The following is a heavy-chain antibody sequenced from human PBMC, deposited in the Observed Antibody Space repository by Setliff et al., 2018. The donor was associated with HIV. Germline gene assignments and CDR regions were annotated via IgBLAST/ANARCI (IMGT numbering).Heavy chain of an antibody. V-gene: IGHV4-34*01. CDR2: VDESGTA. J-gene: IGHJ6*02. CDR1: GGPFSGNS. Sequence: SETLSLTCGVNGGPFSGNSWAWIRQPAGKGLEWIGEVDESGTAIYSPSLKSRVNISVETSKNQFSLKLTSVTAADTAVYYCARSYCGGGLCFRGLDLWGQGTTVTVSS. CDR3: ARSYCGGGLCFRGLDL. D-gene: IGHD2-21*01.